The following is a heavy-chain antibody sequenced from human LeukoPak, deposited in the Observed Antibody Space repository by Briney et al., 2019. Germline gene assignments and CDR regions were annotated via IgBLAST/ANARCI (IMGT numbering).Heavy chain of an antibody. Sequence: SETLSLTCAVYGGSFSGYYWSWIRQPPGKGLEWIGEINHSGSTNYNPSLKSRVTISVDTSKSQFSLKLSSATAADTAVYYCARGGPNYYDSSGYYLTPFDYWGQGTLVTVSS. CDR2: INHSGST. J-gene: IGHJ4*02. CDR1: GGSFSGYY. CDR3: ARGGPNYYDSSGYYLTPFDY. V-gene: IGHV4-34*01. D-gene: IGHD3-22*01.